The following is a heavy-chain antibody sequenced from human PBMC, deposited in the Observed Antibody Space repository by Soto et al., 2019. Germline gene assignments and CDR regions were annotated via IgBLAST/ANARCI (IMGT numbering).Heavy chain of an antibody. Sequence: GESLKISCKGSGYTFTSYWIGWVRQMPGKGLEWMGIIYPGDSDTRYSPSFQGQVTISADKSISTAYLQWSSLKASDTAMYYCARYIPYYYDSSGYFSAARGAFDYWGQGTLVTVSS. CDR1: GYTFTSYW. CDR2: IYPGDSDT. D-gene: IGHD3-22*01. CDR3: ARYIPYYYDSSGYFSAARGAFDY. J-gene: IGHJ4*02. V-gene: IGHV5-51*01.